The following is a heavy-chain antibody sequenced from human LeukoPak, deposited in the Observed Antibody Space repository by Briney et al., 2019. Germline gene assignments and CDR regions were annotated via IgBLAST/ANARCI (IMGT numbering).Heavy chain of an antibody. CDR2: IYYIGST. CDR3: ARQISDYYYYYIDV. V-gene: IGHV4-39*01. J-gene: IGHJ6*03. CDR1: GGSISSSSYY. Sequence: PSETLSLTCTVSGGSISSSSYYWGWIRQPPGKGLEWIGSIYYIGSTYYNPSLKSRVTISVDTSKNQISLMLTSVTAADTAVYYCARQISDYYYYYIDVWGKGTTVIVSS.